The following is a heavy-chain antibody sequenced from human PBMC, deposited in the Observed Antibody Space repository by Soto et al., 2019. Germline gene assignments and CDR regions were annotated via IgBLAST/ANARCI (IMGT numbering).Heavy chain of an antibody. Sequence: QITLKESGPPLVKPTQTHTLKCIFSEFSLSTSGVGVGWNRQPPGKSLGWLALIYWDDDKLYNPSLKSKLTLTKHTSKNQVVLTMTNMDPVDTATDYWAHRRARTAARDDAYDVWGQGTLVVLSS. CDR2: IYWDDDK. CDR1: EFSLSTSGVG. D-gene: IGHD6-6*01. CDR3: AHRRARTAARDDAYDV. J-gene: IGHJ3*01. V-gene: IGHV2-5*02.